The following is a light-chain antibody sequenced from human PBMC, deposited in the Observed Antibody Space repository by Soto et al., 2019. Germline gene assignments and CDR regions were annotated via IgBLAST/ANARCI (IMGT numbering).Light chain of an antibody. CDR1: SSDIGGYNS. V-gene: IGLV2-14*03. CDR3: SSYTTTSARV. J-gene: IGLJ2*01. Sequence: QSVLTQPASVSGSPGQSFTISCTGTSSDIGGYNSVSWYQQHPGIAPQLIIYDVSYRPSGISSRFSGSKSGNTASLTISGLQAADEADYYCSSYTTTSARVFGGGTKLTVL. CDR2: DVS.